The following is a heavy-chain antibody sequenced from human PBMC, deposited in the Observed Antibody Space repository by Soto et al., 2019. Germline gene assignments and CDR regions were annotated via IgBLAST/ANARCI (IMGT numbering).Heavy chain of an antibody. CDR3: ARQIYESDSGTNFQYYFDS. V-gene: IGHV1-3*01. J-gene: IGHJ4*02. D-gene: IGHD2-8*01. Sequence: ASVKVSFKASGYALTSYAMHWVRQAPGQRLEWMGWINAGNGNTKYSQKFQGRVTITRDTSASTAYMELSSLRASDTAMYYCARQIYESDSGTNFQYYFDSWGQGTLVTVSS. CDR2: INAGNGNT. CDR1: GYALTSYA.